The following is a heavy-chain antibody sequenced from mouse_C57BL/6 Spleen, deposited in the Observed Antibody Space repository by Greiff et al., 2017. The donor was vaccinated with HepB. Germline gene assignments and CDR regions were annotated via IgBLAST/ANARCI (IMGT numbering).Heavy chain of an antibody. J-gene: IGHJ2*01. V-gene: IGHV1-4*01. CDR2: INPSSGYT. Sequence: QVQLKQSGAELARPGASVKMSCKASGYTFTSYTMHWVKQRPGQGLEWIGYINPSSGYTKYNQKFKDKATLTADKSSSTAYMQLSSLTSEDSAVYYCARGPYYSNYGDYSGQGTTLTVSS. CDR1: GYTFTSYT. CDR3: ARGPYYSNYGDY. D-gene: IGHD2-5*01.